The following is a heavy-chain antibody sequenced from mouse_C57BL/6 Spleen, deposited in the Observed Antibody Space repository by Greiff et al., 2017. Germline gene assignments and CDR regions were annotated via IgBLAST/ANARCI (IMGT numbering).Heavy chain of an antibody. V-gene: IGHV1-69*01. D-gene: IGHD1-1*02. CDR3: ARGVGEYYLDY. CDR2: IDPADSYT. CDR1: GYTFTSYW. Sequence: QVQLQQPGAELVMPGASVKLSCKASGYTFTSYWMHWVKQRPGQGLEWIGEIDPADSYTNYNQKFKGKSTLTVDKSSSTAYMQLSSLTSEDSAVYYCARGVGEYYLDYWGQGTTLTVSS. J-gene: IGHJ2*01.